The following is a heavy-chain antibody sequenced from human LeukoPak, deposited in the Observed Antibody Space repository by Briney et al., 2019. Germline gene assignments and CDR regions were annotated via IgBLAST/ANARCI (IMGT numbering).Heavy chain of an antibody. CDR3: AREVNYYRYFQH. J-gene: IGHJ1*01. V-gene: IGHV4-34*01. CDR2: INHSGST. CDR1: GGSFSGYY. Sequence: SETLSLTCAVYGGSFSGYYWSWIRQPPGKGLEWIGEINHSGSTNYNPSLKSRVTISVDTSKNQFSLELSSVTAADTAVYYCAREVNYYRYFQHWGQGTLVTVSS. D-gene: IGHD3-22*01.